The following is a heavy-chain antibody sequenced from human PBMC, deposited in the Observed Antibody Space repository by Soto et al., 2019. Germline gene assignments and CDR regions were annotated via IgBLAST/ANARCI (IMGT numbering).Heavy chain of an antibody. Sequence: QVQLVQSGGEVKKPGASVKVSCKASGYIFSNYGITWVRQAPGRGLEWMGYISVYNGNTNYGQKFQGRVTMTTDTSTMTAYLGLGSLRSDDTAVYYYATDLMGGNNVESWGQGTLVTVSS. CDR3: ATDLMGGNNVES. J-gene: IGHJ4*02. V-gene: IGHV1-18*01. CDR2: ISVYNGNT. CDR1: GYIFSNYG. D-gene: IGHD1-1*01.